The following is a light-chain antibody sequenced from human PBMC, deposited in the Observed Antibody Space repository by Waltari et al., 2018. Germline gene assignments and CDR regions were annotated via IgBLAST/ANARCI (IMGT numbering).Light chain of an antibody. J-gene: IGLJ2*01. V-gene: IGLV2-11*01. Sequence: QSALTQPRSVSGSPGQSVTISCTGTSSDVGGYKYVSWYQQHPGKAPKLMISAVTERPSGVPGLFSGSKSGNTASLTISGLQAEDEGDYYCCSYAGGDTVVFGGGTKLTVL. CDR2: AVT. CDR1: SSDVGGYKY. CDR3: CSYAGGDTVV.